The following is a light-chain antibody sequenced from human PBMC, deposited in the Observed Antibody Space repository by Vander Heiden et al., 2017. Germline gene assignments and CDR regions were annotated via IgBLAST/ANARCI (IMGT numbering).Light chain of an antibody. CDR2: DSS. J-gene: IGKJ4*01. Sequence: IQLPQSPSSLSASVGDRVSFTCRASQAISSDLAWYQQKPGKAPKLLIYDSSTLQSGVPSRFSGSGAGTDFTLTISSLQPEDFTTYYCQQRKRDPLTLGGGTKVEI. CDR1: QAISSD. CDR3: QQRKRDPLT. V-gene: IGKV1-9*01.